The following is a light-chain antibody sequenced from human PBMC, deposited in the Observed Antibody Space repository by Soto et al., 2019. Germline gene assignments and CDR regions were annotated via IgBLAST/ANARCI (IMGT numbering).Light chain of an antibody. J-gene: IGKJ2*01. CDR1: QSFSNW. CDR2: KAS. Sequence: DIPMTQSPSTLSASVEDTVTITCRTSQSFSNWLAWYQQKPGQAPKLLIHKASTLESGVPSRFSGSGSGTEFTLTISSLQPDDFATFYCQQYDRFPYTFGQGTKLEIK. CDR3: QQYDRFPYT. V-gene: IGKV1-5*03.